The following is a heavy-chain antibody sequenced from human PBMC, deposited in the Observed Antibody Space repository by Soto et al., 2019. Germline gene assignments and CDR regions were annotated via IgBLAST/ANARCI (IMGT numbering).Heavy chain of an antibody. V-gene: IGHV3-33*01. D-gene: IGHD6-19*01. J-gene: IGHJ4*02. CDR3: ARDSSSGWYGDY. CDR1: GFTFSSYG. CDR2: IWYDGSNK. Sequence: QVQLVESGGGVVQPGRSPRLSCAASGFTFSSYGMHWVRQAPGKGLEWVAVIWYDGSNKYYADSVKGRFTISRDNSKNTLYLQMNSLRAEDTAVYYCARDSSSGWYGDYWGQGTLVTVSS.